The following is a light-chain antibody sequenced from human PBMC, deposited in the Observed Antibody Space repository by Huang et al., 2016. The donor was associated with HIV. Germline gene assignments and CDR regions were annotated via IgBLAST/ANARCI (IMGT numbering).Light chain of an antibody. CDR2: AAS. V-gene: IGKV3-15*01. Sequence: ETVMTQSPDIMSVSPGERATLSCTASQRVANNLAWYQQKSGQPPRLLMYAASTRATGVPPRCSGSGSGVEFTLTISGLQSEDFATYYCQHYYNWPPRYTFGQGTKLDIK. CDR1: QRVANN. CDR3: QHYYNWPPRYT. J-gene: IGKJ2*01.